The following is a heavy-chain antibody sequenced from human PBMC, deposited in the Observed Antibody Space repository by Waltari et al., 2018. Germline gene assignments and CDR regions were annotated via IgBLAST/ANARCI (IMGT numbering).Heavy chain of an antibody. CDR2: IKQDGSEK. CDR3: ARVGATDLPYFYGMDV. D-gene: IGHD1-26*01. J-gene: IGHJ6*02. V-gene: IGHV3-7*01. Sequence: EMQLLESGGDLVQPGGSLRLACGVSVFTFVTYCMTWVRQAPGKGLEWVANIKQDGSEKNYMDSVKGRFTISRDNAKKSLYLEMNNLRVEDTAVYYCARVGATDLPYFYGMDVWGQGTTVTVSS. CDR1: VFTFVTYC.